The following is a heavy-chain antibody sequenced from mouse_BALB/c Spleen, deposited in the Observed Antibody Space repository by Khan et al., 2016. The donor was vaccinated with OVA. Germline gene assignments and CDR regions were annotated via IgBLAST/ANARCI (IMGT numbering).Heavy chain of an antibody. J-gene: IGHJ3*01. CDR1: GYTFPDYE. CDR2: IDPKTGVT. CDR3: TRSTFAY. V-gene: IGHV1-15*01. Sequence: QVQLQQSGAELVRPGASVTLSCKASGYTFPDYELHWVKQTPVHGLEWIGVIDPKTGVTAYNQKFKGKATLTADKSSSTAYIEPRSLTSEESAVYYCTRSTFAYWGQGTLVTVSA.